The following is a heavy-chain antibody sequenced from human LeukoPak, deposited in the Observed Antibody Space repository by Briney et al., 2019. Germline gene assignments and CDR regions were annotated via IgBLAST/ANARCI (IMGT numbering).Heavy chain of an antibody. J-gene: IGHJ3*02. Sequence: SVKVSCKASGGTFSSYAISWVRQAPGQGLEWMGGIIPIFGTANYAQKFQGRVTMTRDTSTSTVYMELSRLRSDDTAVYYCARGGRIVVGDKPPDAFDIWGQGTMVTVSS. CDR2: IIPIFGTA. V-gene: IGHV1-69*05. CDR1: GGTFSSYA. D-gene: IGHD3-22*01. CDR3: ARGGRIVVGDKPPDAFDI.